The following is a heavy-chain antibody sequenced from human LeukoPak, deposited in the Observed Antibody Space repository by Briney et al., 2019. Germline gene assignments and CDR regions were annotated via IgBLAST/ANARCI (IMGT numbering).Heavy chain of an antibody. V-gene: IGHV3-48*03. Sequence: PGGSLRRSCAASGFTFSSYEMNWVRQAPGKGLEWVSYISSSGSTIHYADSVKGRFTISRDNAKNSLYLQMNRLRAEDTAVYYCARAGGCFDLWGRGTLVTVSS. D-gene: IGHD1-14*01. CDR2: ISSSGSTI. CDR3: ARAGGCFDL. CDR1: GFTFSSYE. J-gene: IGHJ2*01.